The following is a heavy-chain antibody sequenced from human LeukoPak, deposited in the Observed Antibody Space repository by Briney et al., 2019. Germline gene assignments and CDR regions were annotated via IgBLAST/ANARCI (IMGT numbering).Heavy chain of an antibody. CDR2: ISAYNGNI. J-gene: IGHJ4*02. V-gene: IGHV1-18*01. CDR3: ARGGYSGYDPLYYFDY. CDR1: GYTFTSYG. D-gene: IGHD5-12*01. Sequence: GASVKVSCKASGYTFTSYGISWVRQAPGQGLEWMGWISAYNGNINYAQKLQGRVTMTTDTSTSTAYMELRSLRSDDTAVYYCARGGYSGYDPLYYFDYWGQGTLVTVSS.